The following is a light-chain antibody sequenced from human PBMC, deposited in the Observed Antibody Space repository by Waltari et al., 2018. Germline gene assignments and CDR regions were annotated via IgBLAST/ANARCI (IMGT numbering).Light chain of an antibody. V-gene: IGKV3-11*01. CDR3: QQRSNWPPLT. Sequence: EIVLTQSPATLSLSPGERATPPCRASQSVSNFLAWYQQKPGEAPRLLIYEASKRATGIPARFSGSGSGTDFTLTISSLEPEDFAVYYCQQRSNWPPLTFGGGTKVEIK. CDR2: EAS. CDR1: QSVSNF. J-gene: IGKJ4*01.